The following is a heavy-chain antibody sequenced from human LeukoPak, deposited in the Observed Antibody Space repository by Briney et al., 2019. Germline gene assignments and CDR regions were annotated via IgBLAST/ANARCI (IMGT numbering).Heavy chain of an antibody. CDR3: VRYGDYFDY. Sequence: PSETLSLTCAVSGGSISSGGYSWSWIRQPPGKGLEWIGYIYHSGSTYYNPSLKSRVTISVDRSKNQFSLKLSSVTAADTAVYYCVRYGDYFDYWGQGTLVTVSS. J-gene: IGHJ4*02. D-gene: IGHD3-9*01. V-gene: IGHV4-30-2*01. CDR2: IYHSGST. CDR1: GGSISSGGYS.